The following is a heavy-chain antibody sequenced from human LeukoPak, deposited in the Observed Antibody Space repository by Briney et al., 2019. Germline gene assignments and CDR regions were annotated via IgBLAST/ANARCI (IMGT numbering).Heavy chain of an antibody. D-gene: IGHD6-13*01. CDR1: GFTFRAYW. Sequence: GGSLRLSCAASGFTFRAYWMHWVRQAPGRGLVWVSRINSDGSSTSYADSVRGRFTISRDNAKNTLYLQTNSLRVEDTAVYYCAKDGSSWDFDYWGQGTLVTVSS. CDR3: AKDGSSWDFDY. J-gene: IGHJ4*02. CDR2: INSDGSST. V-gene: IGHV3-74*01.